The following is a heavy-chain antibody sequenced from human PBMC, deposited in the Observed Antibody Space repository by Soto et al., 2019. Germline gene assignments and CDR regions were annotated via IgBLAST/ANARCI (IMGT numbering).Heavy chain of an antibody. J-gene: IGHJ4*02. CDR2: IYYSGST. CDR1: GGSISSSSYY. V-gene: IGHV4-39*01. CDR3: ARLVEPFTVTTSWDLAYYFDY. Sequence: XETLSLTCTISGGSISSSSYYLGLIRQPPGKGLEWIGSIYYSGSTYYNPSLKSRVTISVDTSKNQFSLKLSSVTAADTAVYYCARLVEPFTVTTSWDLAYYFDYWGQGTLVTVSS. D-gene: IGHD4-17*01.